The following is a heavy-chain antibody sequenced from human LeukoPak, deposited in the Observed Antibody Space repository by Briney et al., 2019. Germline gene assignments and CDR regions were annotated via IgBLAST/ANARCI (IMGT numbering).Heavy chain of an antibody. V-gene: IGHV3-53*01. CDR2: IYSGGST. J-gene: IGHJ6*02. CDR1: GFTVSNNY. Sequence: PGGSLRLSCAASGFTVSNNYMNWVRQAPGKGLEWVSVIYSGGSTYYADSVEGRFTISRDNSKSTLYLQMNSLRAKDTAVYYCARGRYYGMDVWGQGTTVTVSS. CDR3: ARGRYYGMDV.